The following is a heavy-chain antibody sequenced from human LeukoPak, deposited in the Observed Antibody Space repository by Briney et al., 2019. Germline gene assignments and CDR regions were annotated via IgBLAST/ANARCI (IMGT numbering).Heavy chain of an antibody. V-gene: IGHV3-21*01. D-gene: IGHD5-12*01. CDR1: GFTFSSYS. Sequence: GGSLRLPCAASGFTFSSYSMNWVRQAPGKGLEWVSSISSSSSYIYYADSVKGRFTISRDNAKNSLYLQMNSLRAEDTAVYYCARDGGYSGPGDYWGQGTLVTVSS. J-gene: IGHJ4*02. CDR3: ARDGGYSGPGDY. CDR2: ISSSSSYI.